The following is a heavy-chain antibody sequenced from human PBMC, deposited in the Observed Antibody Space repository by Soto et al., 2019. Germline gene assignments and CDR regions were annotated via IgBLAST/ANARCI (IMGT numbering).Heavy chain of an antibody. Sequence: QVQLVQSGTEVKVPGASVKVSCKASGYTFTTSGISWVRQAPGQGLEWIGWVSDYNGDTHYAQNLQGRVTVTTDTSTSTSHMELRSLSPDDTAVYYCAKYYDYVLGDRWGQGTLVTVSS. CDR1: GYTFTTSG. V-gene: IGHV1-18*04. J-gene: IGHJ5*02. CDR2: VSDYNGDT. CDR3: AKYYDYVLGDR. D-gene: IGHD3-16*01.